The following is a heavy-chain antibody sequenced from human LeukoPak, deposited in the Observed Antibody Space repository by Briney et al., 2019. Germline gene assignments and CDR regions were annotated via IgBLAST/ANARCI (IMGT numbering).Heavy chain of an antibody. Sequence: PSETLSLTCIVSGGSISSISSNTYHWGWSRQPPGQGLEWIGSIYYIGSPYYNPSLNRRVTISVDTFRNQFSLKLSSVTAADTALYYCAREMGVVTAHGIDVWGQGTTVTDSS. CDR1: GGSISSISSNTYH. CDR2: IYYIGSP. CDR3: AREMGVVTAHGIDV. V-gene: IGHV4-39*02. D-gene: IGHD4-23*01. J-gene: IGHJ6*02.